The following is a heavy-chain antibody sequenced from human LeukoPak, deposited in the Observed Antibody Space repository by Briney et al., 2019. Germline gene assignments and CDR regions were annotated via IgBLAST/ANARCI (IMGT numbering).Heavy chain of an antibody. D-gene: IGHD6-13*01. CDR1: GFTFSSYA. J-gene: IGHJ3*02. CDR2: ISGSGGST. CDR3: AKDTLYSSSWYARHPDAFDI. V-gene: IGHV3-23*01. Sequence: GGSLRLSCAASGFTFSSYAMSWVRQAPGKGLEWVSAISGSGGSTYYADSVKGRFTISRDNSKNTLDLQMNSLRAEDTAVYYCAKDTLYSSSWYARHPDAFDIWGQGTMVTVSS.